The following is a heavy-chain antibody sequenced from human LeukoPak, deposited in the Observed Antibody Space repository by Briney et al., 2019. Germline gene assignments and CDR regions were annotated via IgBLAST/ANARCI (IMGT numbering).Heavy chain of an antibody. CDR3: AKGSGSGWYGWFDP. V-gene: IGHV3-23*01. CDR1: RFTFSGYA. D-gene: IGHD6-19*01. Sequence: GGSLRLSCAASRFTFSGYAMYWVRQAPGKGLEWVSCIDASGVNTYYADSVKGRFTISRDNSNSTLYLQMNSLRAEDTAVYYCAKGSGSGWYGWFDPWGQGTLVTVSS. CDR2: IDASGVNT. J-gene: IGHJ5*02.